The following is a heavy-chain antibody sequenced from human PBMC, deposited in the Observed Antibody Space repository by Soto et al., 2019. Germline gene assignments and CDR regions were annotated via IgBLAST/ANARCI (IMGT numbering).Heavy chain of an antibody. Sequence: PSETLSLTCTVSGGSISSSSYYWGWIRQPPGKGLEWIGNIFYTGSTYYNPSLKSRVTISVDTSKNQFSLKLSSVTAADTAVYYCARISNYYGSGSPRYYFDYWGQGTLVTVS. CDR1: GGSISSSSYY. CDR2: IFYTGST. CDR3: ARISNYYGSGSPRYYFDY. V-gene: IGHV4-39*01. D-gene: IGHD3-10*01. J-gene: IGHJ4*02.